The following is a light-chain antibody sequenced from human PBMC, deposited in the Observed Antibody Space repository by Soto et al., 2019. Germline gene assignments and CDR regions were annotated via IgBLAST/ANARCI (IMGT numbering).Light chain of an antibody. Sequence: QSALTQPASVSGSVGQSITISCTGTSSDVGGYDFVSWYQHHPGKAPKLIIYEVRTRPSGVSDRFSGSKSGNTASLTISGLQAEDEADYYCQAYDYSLTASVFGGGTKLTVL. J-gene: IGLJ3*02. V-gene: IGLV2-14*01. CDR2: EVR. CDR1: SSDVGGYDF. CDR3: QAYDYSLTASV.